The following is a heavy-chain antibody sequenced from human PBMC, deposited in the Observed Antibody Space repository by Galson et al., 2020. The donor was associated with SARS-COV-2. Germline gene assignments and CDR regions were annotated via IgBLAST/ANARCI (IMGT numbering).Heavy chain of an antibody. CDR2: INTKTGNP. D-gene: IGHD2-21*01. Sequence: ASVKVSCKASGYTFTSYAMNWVRQAPGQGPEWLGWINTKTGNPTYAQGFTGRFVFSLDTSVSTAYLQISSLKAEDTAVYYCARQRAHSPRAWFDPWGQGTLVTVSS. V-gene: IGHV7-4-1*02. J-gene: IGHJ5*02. CDR1: GYTFTSYA. CDR3: ARQRAHSPRAWFDP.